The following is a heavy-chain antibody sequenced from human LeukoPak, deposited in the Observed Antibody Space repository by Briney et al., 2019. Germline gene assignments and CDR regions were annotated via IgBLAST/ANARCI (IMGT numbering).Heavy chain of an antibody. J-gene: IGHJ4*02. CDR1: GGSISSYY. D-gene: IGHD6-13*01. V-gene: IGHV4-59*01. CDR2: IYYSGST. CDR3: ASFRQQLVRFDY. Sequence: SETLSLTCTVSGGSISSYYWSWIRQPPGKGLEWIGYIYYSGSTNYNPSLKSRVTISVDTSKNQFSLKLSSVTAADTAVYYCASFRQQLVRFDYWGQGTLVTVSS.